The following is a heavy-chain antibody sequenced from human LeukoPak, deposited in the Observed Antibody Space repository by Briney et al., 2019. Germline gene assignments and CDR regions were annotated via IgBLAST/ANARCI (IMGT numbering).Heavy chain of an antibody. V-gene: IGHV4-39*01. CDR3: ARLYGSTLYFGY. J-gene: IGHJ4*02. CDR2: MYYSGST. CDR1: GGSISSSSYH. D-gene: IGHD3-22*01. Sequence: SETLSLTCTVFGGSISSSSYHWAWIRQPPGKGLEWIGNMYYSGSTYYNPSLKSRVTLSVDTSKNQFSLKMSSVSAADTALYYCARLYGSTLYFGYWGQGTLVTVSS.